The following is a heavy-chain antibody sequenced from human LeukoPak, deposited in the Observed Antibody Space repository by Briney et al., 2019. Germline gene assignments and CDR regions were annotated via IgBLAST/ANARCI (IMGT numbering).Heavy chain of an antibody. V-gene: IGHV4-38-2*01. Sequence: GSLRLSCAASGFTFSNAWMSWVRQAPGKGLEWIGSIYHSGSTYYNPSLKSRVTISVDTSKNQFSLKLSSVTAADTAVYYCASRGGNIDYWGQGTLVTVSS. D-gene: IGHD2-15*01. CDR1: GFTFSNAW. CDR3: ASRGGNIDY. CDR2: IYHSGST. J-gene: IGHJ4*02.